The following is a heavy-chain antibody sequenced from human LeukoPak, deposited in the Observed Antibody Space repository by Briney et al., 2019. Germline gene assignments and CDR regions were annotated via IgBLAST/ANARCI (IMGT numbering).Heavy chain of an antibody. D-gene: IGHD4-17*01. V-gene: IGHV3-30*02. CDR1: GFTFSSYG. CDR3: AKEIYGDPTGGRFQH. CDR2: IRYDGSNK. Sequence: GGSLRLSCAASGFTFSSYGMHWVRQAPGKGLEWVAFIRYDGSNKYYADSVKGRFTISRDNSKNTLYLQMNSLRVEDTAVYYCAKEIYGDPTGGRFQHWGQGTLVTVSS. J-gene: IGHJ1*01.